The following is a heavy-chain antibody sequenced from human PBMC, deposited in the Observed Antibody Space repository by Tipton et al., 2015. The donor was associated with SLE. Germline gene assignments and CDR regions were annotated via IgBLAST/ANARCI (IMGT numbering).Heavy chain of an antibody. CDR3: ARDTNPRIAAAGPDY. D-gene: IGHD6-13*01. CDR2: IWNDGGNK. CDR1: GFTFSSYG. Sequence: RSLRLSCAASGFTFSSYGMPWVGQAPGKGREWVAVIWNDGGNKYYADSVKGRFTISRQNSKNTLYRQMNSLRAEDTAVYYCARDTNPRIAAAGPDYWGQGTLVTVSS. J-gene: IGHJ4*02. V-gene: IGHV3-33*01.